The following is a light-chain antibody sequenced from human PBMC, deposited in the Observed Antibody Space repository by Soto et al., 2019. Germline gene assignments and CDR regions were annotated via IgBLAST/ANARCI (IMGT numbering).Light chain of an antibody. CDR1: STDVGGYNY. J-gene: IGLJ1*01. V-gene: IGLV2-14*01. CDR3: GSYTSKDTKFV. Sequence: QSVLAQPSSVSGSPGQSITISCTGTSTDVGGYNYVSWYQHHPGKGPKLIIYEVSNRPSGVSDRFSGSKSGNKASLIISNLEAEDASDYYCGSYTSKDTKFVFGNGTKVTV. CDR2: EVS.